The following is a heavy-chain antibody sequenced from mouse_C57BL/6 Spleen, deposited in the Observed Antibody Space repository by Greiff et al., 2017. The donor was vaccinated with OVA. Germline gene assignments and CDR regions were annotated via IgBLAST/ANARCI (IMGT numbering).Heavy chain of an antibody. V-gene: IGHV1-81*01. Sequence: QVQLQQSGAELARPGASVKLSCKASGYTFTSYGISWVKQRTGQGLEWIGEIYPRSGNTYYNEKFKGKATLTADKSSSTAYMELRRLTSEDSAVYFCARGGGYDGDYYAMDYWGQGTSVTVSS. CDR1: GYTFTSYG. D-gene: IGHD2-2*01. CDR3: ARGGGYDGDYYAMDY. J-gene: IGHJ4*01. CDR2: IYPRSGNT.